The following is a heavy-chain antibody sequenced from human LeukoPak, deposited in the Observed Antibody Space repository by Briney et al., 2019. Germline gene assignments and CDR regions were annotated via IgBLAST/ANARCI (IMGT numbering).Heavy chain of an antibody. J-gene: IGHJ6*02. D-gene: IGHD1-14*01. CDR3: AGRTRYYYYYGMDV. CDR1: GGSISSYY. V-gene: IGHV4-59*01. CDR2: IYYSGST. Sequence: SETLSLTCTVSGGSISSYYWSWIRQPPGKGLEWIGYIYYSGSTNYNPSLKSRVTISVDTSKNQFSLKLSSVTAADTPVYYCAGRTRYYYYYGMDVWSQGTTVTVSS.